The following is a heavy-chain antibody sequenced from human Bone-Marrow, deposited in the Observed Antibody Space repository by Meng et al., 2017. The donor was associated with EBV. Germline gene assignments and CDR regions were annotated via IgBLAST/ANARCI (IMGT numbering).Heavy chain of an antibody. CDR3: AQRERWGLDP. V-gene: IGHV4-4*02. J-gene: IGHJ5*02. CDR1: GGSISSSNW. Sequence: QRQDGGPGLVQPSGTLALTRALSGGSISSSNWWSWVRRPPGKGLEWIGESYHSGSTSYNPSLESRVTISVDKSKNQVSLKLSSVTAADTAVYYCAQRERWGLDPWGQGTLVTVSS. CDR2: SYHSGST. D-gene: IGHD3-16*01.